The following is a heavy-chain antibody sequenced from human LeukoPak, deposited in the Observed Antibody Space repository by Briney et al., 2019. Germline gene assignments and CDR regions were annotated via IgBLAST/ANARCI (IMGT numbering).Heavy chain of an antibody. CDR3: VRDVHYVFDY. CDR2: ITSSGSL. CDR1: GFTFSSYS. J-gene: IGHJ4*02. V-gene: IGHV3-48*01. Sequence: GSLSLSCVASGFTFSSYSMNWVRQAPGKGLEWISYITSSGSLSYADSVKGRFIISRDNAKNSLYLQMSSLRAEDTAIYYCVRDVHYVFDYWGPGTLVTVSS. D-gene: IGHD4-17*01.